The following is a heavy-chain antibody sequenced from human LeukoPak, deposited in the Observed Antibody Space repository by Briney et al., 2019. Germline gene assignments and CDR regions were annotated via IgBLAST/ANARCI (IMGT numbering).Heavy chain of an antibody. V-gene: IGHV3-74*01. Sequence: PGGSLRLSCAASGFTFTTYWMHWVRQAPGKGLVWVSRVKGDGSHTNYAESVTGRFTISRDNAKNTVYPQMNSLRAEDTAVYYCARSEYEYGYGHWGLDVWGQGTTVTVSS. J-gene: IGHJ6*02. CDR1: GFTFTTYW. D-gene: IGHD3-16*01. CDR2: VKGDGSHT. CDR3: ARSEYEYGYGHWGLDV.